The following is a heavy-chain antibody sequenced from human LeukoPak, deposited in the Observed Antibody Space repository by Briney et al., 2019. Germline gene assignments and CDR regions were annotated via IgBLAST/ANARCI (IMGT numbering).Heavy chain of an antibody. Sequence: SVKVSCKASGGTFSSYAISWVRQAPGQGLEWMGGVIPIFGTANYAQKFQGRVTITADESTSTAYMELSSLRSEDTAVYYCARLGSIAAAGRAFDYWGQGTLVTVSS. CDR1: GGTFSSYA. J-gene: IGHJ4*02. V-gene: IGHV1-69*13. CDR3: ARLGSIAAAGRAFDY. D-gene: IGHD6-13*01. CDR2: VIPIFGTA.